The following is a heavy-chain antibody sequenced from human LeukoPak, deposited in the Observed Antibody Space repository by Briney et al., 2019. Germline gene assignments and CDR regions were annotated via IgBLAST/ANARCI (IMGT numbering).Heavy chain of an antibody. CDR1: RFTFSSYS. D-gene: IGHD3-10*01. CDR3: AKGRSGMDY. Sequence: GGSLRLSCAASRFTFSSYSMNWVRQAPGKGLEWVSSISSSSSYIYYADSVKGRFTISRDNAKNSLYLQMNSLRAEDTAVYYCAKGRSGMDYWGQGTLVTVSS. J-gene: IGHJ4*02. CDR2: ISSSSSYI. V-gene: IGHV3-21*01.